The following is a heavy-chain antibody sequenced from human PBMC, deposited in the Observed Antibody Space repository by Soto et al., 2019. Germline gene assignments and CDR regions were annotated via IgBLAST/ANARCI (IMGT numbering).Heavy chain of an antibody. Sequence: SETLSLTCAVYGGSFSGYYWSWIRQPPGKGLEWIGEINHSGSTNYNPSLKSRVTISVDTSKNQFSLKLSSVTAADTAVYYCATWPVTYYGMDVWGQGTTVTVSS. CDR2: INHSGST. J-gene: IGHJ6*02. D-gene: IGHD4-4*01. CDR1: GGSFSGYY. V-gene: IGHV4-34*01. CDR3: ATWPVTYYGMDV.